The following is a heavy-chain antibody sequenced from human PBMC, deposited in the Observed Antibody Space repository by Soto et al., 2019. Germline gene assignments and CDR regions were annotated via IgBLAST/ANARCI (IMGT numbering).Heavy chain of an antibody. J-gene: IGHJ4*02. CDR3: AVTGYDY. D-gene: IGHD2-21*02. V-gene: IGHV3-23*01. Sequence: EVQLLESGGGLVQPGGSLRLSCAASGFTFNSYALSWVRQAPGKGLEWVSAISGSGDTTYYADSMKGRFTISRDNSNNTLYLQMNSLRAEDTAIYYCAVTGYDYWGQGTLVTVSS. CDR2: ISGSGDTT. CDR1: GFTFNSYA.